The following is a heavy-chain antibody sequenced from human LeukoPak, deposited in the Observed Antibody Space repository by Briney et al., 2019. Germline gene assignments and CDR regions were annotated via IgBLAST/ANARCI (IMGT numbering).Heavy chain of an antibody. CDR3: TTLGPDNWNYVYAFDI. V-gene: IGHV3-15*01. CDR2: IKSKTDGGTT. D-gene: IGHD1-7*01. J-gene: IGHJ3*02. CDR1: GFTFSSYE. Sequence: GGSLRLSCAASGFTFSSYEMNWVRQAPGKGLEWVGRIKSKTDGGTTDYAAPVKGRFTISRDDSKNTLYLQMNSLKTEDTAVYYCTTLGPDNWNYVYAFDIWGQGTMVTVSS.